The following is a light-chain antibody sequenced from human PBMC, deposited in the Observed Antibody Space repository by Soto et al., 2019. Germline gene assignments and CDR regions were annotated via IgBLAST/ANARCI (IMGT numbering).Light chain of an antibody. V-gene: IGLV2-14*01. CDR3: SSYTISNTLGV. J-gene: IGLJ2*01. Sequence: QSALTQPASVSGYPGQSITISCTGTSSDVGGYNFVSWYQQHPGKAPKLMIYDVSNRPSGVSNRFSGSKSGNTASLTISGLQAEDEADYYCSSYTISNTLGVFGGGTKVTVL. CDR2: DVS. CDR1: SSDVGGYNF.